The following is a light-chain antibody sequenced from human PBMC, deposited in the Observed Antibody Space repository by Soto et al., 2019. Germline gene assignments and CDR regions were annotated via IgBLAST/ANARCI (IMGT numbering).Light chain of an antibody. J-gene: IGKJ1*01. CDR1: QSISSW. CDR3: QQGRT. CDR2: KAS. Sequence: DIPMTQSPSTLSASVGDRVTITCRASQSISSWLAWYQQKPGKAPKLLIYKASSLESGVPSRFSGSGSGTEFTLTISSLQPDDFATYYCQQGRTFGQGTKVEIK. V-gene: IGKV1-5*03.